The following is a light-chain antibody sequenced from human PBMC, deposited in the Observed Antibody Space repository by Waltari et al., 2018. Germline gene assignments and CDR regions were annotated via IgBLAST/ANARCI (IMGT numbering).Light chain of an antibody. Sequence: DIVKTQSPLSLPVTPGEPASISCRSSQSLLHSNGYNYLDWYLQKPGQNPQLLIYLGSNRASGVPNRFSGSGSGTDFTLKISRVEAEDVGVYYCMQALQTPPTFGQGTKVEI. J-gene: IGKJ1*01. CDR2: LGS. CDR3: MQALQTPPT. CDR1: QSLLHSNGYNY. V-gene: IGKV2-28*01.